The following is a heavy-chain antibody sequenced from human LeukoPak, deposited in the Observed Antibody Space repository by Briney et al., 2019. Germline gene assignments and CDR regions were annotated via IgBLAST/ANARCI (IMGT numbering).Heavy chain of an antibody. Sequence: PSETLSLTCTVSGGSISSSYWNWIRQPPGRGLEWIGFIYYSGSTSYNPSLKSRVTISADTSKNQFSLKLSSVTAADTAVYYCARDEGLVAAAGYFDYWGQGTLVTVSS. J-gene: IGHJ4*02. CDR1: GGSISSSY. CDR2: IYYSGST. V-gene: IGHV4-59*12. D-gene: IGHD6-13*01. CDR3: ARDEGLVAAAGYFDY.